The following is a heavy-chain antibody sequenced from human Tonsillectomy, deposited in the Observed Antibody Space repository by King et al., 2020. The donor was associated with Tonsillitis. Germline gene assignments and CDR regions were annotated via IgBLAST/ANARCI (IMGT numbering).Heavy chain of an antibody. D-gene: IGHD1-26*01. CDR3: ATDLRWELTNSYYYYGMDV. CDR1: GYTLTELS. J-gene: IGHJ6*02. Sequence: QLVQSGAEVKKPGASVKVSCKVSGYTLTELSMHWVRQAPGKGLEWMGGFDPEDGETIYAQKFQGRVTMTEDTSTDTAYMELSSLRAEDTAVYFCATDLRWELTNSYYYYGMDVWGHGTTVTVSS. V-gene: IGHV1-24*01. CDR2: FDPEDGET.